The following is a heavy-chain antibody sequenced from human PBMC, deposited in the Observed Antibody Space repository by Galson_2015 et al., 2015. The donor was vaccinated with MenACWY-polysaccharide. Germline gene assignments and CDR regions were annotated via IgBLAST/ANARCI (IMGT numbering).Heavy chain of an antibody. Sequence: TLSNYGMSWVRQAPGKGLEWVSVISDRVDSTHYADSAKGRFTVSRDNSRNTLYLQMNSLRGDDTAVYFCARGSNIWKYLDYWGQGALVTVSS. CDR2: ISDRVDST. J-gene: IGHJ4*02. CDR3: ARGSNIWKYLDY. CDR1: TLSNYG. V-gene: IGHV3-23*01. D-gene: IGHD2/OR15-2a*01.